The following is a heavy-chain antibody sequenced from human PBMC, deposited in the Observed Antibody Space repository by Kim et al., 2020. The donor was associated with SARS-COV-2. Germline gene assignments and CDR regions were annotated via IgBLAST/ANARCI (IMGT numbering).Heavy chain of an antibody. Sequence: DSVKGRFTTSRDNAKNSLYLQMNSLRAEDTAVYYCARRYCSSTSCTFDYWGQGTLVTVSS. CDR3: ARRYCSSTSCTFDY. V-gene: IGHV3-48*03. D-gene: IGHD2-2*01. J-gene: IGHJ4*02.